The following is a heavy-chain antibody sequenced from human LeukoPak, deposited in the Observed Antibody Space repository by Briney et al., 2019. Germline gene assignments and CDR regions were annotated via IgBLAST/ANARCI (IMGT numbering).Heavy chain of an antibody. Sequence: PSQTLSLTCAVSGGSISSGGYSWSWIRQPPGKGLEWIGYIYHSGSTYHNPSLKSRVTISVDRSKNQFSLKLSSVTAADTAVYYCAREYNYYDSSGYYYHDAFDIWGQGTMVTVSS. V-gene: IGHV4-30-2*01. CDR2: IYHSGST. D-gene: IGHD3-22*01. CDR1: GGSISSGGYS. CDR3: AREYNYYDSSGYYYHDAFDI. J-gene: IGHJ3*02.